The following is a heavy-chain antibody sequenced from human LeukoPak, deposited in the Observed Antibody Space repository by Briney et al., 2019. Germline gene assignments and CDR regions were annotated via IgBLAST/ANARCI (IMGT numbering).Heavy chain of an antibody. D-gene: IGHD3-22*01. CDR1: GYTFTGYY. V-gene: IGHV1-2*02. CDR3: ARVDDRGHYYDSNGPRKLFDY. CDR2: INPDSGGT. J-gene: IGHJ4*02. Sequence: ASVKVSRKASGYTFTGYYMHWVRQAPGQGLEWMGWINPDSGGTNYAQKFQGRVSMTRDTSIRTAYMELSRLRSDDTAVYYCARVDDRGHYYDSNGPRKLFDYWGQGTLVTVSS.